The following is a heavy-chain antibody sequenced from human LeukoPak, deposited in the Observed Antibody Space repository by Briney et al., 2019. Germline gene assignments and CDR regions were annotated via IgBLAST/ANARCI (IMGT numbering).Heavy chain of an antibody. CDR1: GGSISSYY. J-gene: IGHJ6*04. CDR2: IYYSGST. D-gene: IGHD3-10*01. V-gene: IGHV4-59*01. Sequence: SETLSLTCTVSGGSISSYYWSWIRQPPGKGLEWIGYIYYSGSTNYNPSLKSRVTISVDTSKNQFSLKLSSVTAADTAVYYCASNYYGSGTHPHYYGMDVWGKGTTVTASS. CDR3: ASNYYGSGTHPHYYGMDV.